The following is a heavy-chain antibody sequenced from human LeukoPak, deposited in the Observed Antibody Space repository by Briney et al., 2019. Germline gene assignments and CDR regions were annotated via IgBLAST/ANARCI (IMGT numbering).Heavy chain of an antibody. D-gene: IGHD5-18*01. J-gene: IGHJ5*02. Sequence: SVKVSCKASGGTFSSYAISWVRQAPGQGLEWMGGIIPIFGTASYAQKFQGRVTMTRDMSTSTVYMELSSLRSEDTAVYYCARTWIHEAYNWFDPWGQGTLVTVSS. CDR2: IIPIFGTA. CDR3: ARTWIHEAYNWFDP. CDR1: GGTFSSYA. V-gene: IGHV1-69*05.